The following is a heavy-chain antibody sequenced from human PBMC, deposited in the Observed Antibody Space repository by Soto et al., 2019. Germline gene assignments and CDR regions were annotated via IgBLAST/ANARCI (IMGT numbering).Heavy chain of an antibody. D-gene: IGHD3-3*01. CDR2: IYYNGNT. V-gene: IGHV4-30-4*01. J-gene: IGHJ4*02. CDR1: GGSISSGDYY. CDR3: ATIFGVGGDY. Sequence: SETLSLTCTVSGGSISSGDYYWSWIRQPPGKGLESIGYIYYNGNTYYSPPLKSRVTMSVDTSKNQFSLKLSSVTATDTAVYYCATIFGVGGDYWGQGTLVTVSS.